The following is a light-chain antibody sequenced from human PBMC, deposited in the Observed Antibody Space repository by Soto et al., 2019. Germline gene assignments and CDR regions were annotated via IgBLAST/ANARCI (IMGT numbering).Light chain of an antibody. J-gene: IGKJ5*01. CDR2: KAS. Sequence: DIQITQSPSTLSASVGDRVTITCRASQSISSWLAWYQQKPGKAPKLLIYKASSLESGVPSRFTVSGSGTDYTPTISSLQPEDFATYYCQQSYRTPTFGQGTRLEIK. CDR3: QQSYRTPT. CDR1: QSISSW. V-gene: IGKV1-5*03.